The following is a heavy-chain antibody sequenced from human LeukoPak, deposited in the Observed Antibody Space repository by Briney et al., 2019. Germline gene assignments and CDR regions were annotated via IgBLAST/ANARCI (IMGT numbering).Heavy chain of an antibody. CDR3: ARGSWKRRVRYYFDY. J-gene: IGHJ4*02. D-gene: IGHD1-1*01. CDR1: GGSFSGYY. Sequence: SETLSLTCAVYGGSFSGYYWSWIRHPPGKGLEWIGEINHSGSTNYNPSLKSRVTISVDASKNKFSLKLSSVTAADTAVYYCARGSWKRRVRYYFDYWGQGTLVTVSS. V-gene: IGHV4-34*01. CDR2: INHSGST.